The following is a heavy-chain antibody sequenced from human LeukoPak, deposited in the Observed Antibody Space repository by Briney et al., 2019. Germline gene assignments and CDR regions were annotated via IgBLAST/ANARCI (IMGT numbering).Heavy chain of an antibody. Sequence: PGGSLRLSCAASGFTLNMYAMNWVRQAPGKGLDWLSSLTGSGHNTYYTDSVEGRFTISRDNSKNTLYLQMNSLRPEDTAIYYCAKIAASDPIDFWGQGTLVTVSS. CDR2: LTGSGHNT. J-gene: IGHJ4*02. CDR3: AKIAASDPIDF. V-gene: IGHV3-23*01. CDR1: GFTLNMYA. D-gene: IGHD6-13*01.